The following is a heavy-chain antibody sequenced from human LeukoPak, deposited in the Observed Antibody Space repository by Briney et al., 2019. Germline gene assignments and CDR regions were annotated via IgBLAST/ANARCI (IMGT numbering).Heavy chain of an antibody. CDR1: GFTFSSYG. CDR2: ISYDGSNK. CDR3: AKSGSPSWFDP. V-gene: IGHV3-30*18. Sequence: GGSLRLSCAASGFTFSSYGMHWVRQAPGKGLEWVAVISYDGSNKYYADSVKGRFTISRDNSKNTLYLQMNSLRAEDTAVYYCAKSGSPSWFDPWGQGTLVTVSS. D-gene: IGHD1-26*01. J-gene: IGHJ5*02.